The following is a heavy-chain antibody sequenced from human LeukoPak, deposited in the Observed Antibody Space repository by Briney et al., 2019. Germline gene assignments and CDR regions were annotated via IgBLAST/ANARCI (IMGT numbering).Heavy chain of an antibody. Sequence: GGSLRLSCAASGFSFSSYAMSWVRQAPGKGLEWVSAISGSGGSTYYADSVKGRFTISRDTSKNTLYLQMDSLRAADTAVYYCAKGGTIFGVVIESSYYFDHWGQGALVTVSS. J-gene: IGHJ4*02. CDR1: GFSFSSYA. CDR3: AKGGTIFGVVIESSYYFDH. V-gene: IGHV3-23*01. CDR2: ISGSGGST. D-gene: IGHD3-3*01.